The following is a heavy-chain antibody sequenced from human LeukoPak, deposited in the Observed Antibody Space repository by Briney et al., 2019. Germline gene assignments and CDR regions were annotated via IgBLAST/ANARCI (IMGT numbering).Heavy chain of an antibody. Sequence: GGSLRLSCAASGFTFSSYAMHWVRQAPGKGLEWVAVISYDGSNKYYADSVKGRFTISRDNSKNTLYLQMNSLRAEDTAVYYCAKDYQDTWVYYYFDYWGQGTLVTVSS. CDR3: AKDYQDTWVYYYFDY. CDR2: ISYDGSNK. V-gene: IGHV3-30-3*01. CDR1: GFTFSSYA. J-gene: IGHJ4*02. D-gene: IGHD5-18*01.